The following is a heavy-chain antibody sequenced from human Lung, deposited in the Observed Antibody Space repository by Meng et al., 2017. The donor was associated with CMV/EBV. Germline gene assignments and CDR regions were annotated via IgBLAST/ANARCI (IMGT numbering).Heavy chain of an antibody. V-gene: IGHV4-4*02. CDR3: LRRSGGSV. J-gene: IGHJ1*01. CDR2: TPHRGSS. D-gene: IGHD3-10*01. CDR1: CDYLTNRHW. Sequence: GQFGEWAPASVKAAGTPSRLSVSSCDYLTNRHWLARVRQPPGKGLEWIGDTPHRGSSAYNPSLTSRVSMSIDKSKTQLSLKLTSVTAADTAVYHCLRRSGGSVWGQGTLVTVSS.